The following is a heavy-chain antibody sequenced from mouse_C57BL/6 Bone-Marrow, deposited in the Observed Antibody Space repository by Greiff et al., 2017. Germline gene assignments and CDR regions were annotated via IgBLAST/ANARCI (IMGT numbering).Heavy chain of an antibody. Sequence: DVQLVESGGGLVQPGGSMKLSCAASGFTFSDAWMDWVRQSPEKGLEWVAEIRNKANNHATYYAESVKGRFTISRDDSKSSVYLQMNSLRAEDTGIYYCTPLNYYGSSYPFAYWGQGTLVTVSA. D-gene: IGHD1-1*01. CDR1: GFTFSDAW. V-gene: IGHV6-6*01. J-gene: IGHJ3*01. CDR2: IRNKANNHAT. CDR3: TPLNYYGSSYPFAY.